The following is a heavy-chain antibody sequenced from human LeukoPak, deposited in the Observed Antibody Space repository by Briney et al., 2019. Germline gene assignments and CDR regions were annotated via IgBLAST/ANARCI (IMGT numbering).Heavy chain of an antibody. Sequence: GGSLRLSCAASGFTFSSHGVHWVRQAPGKGLEWVAVIWYDGSYKYYADSVKGRFTISRDNSKNTLYLQMNSLRAEDTAVYYCASEVRASAATGSYFDYWPQGTLVSVS. J-gene: IGHJ4*02. CDR1: GFTFSSHG. V-gene: IGHV3-33*01. CDR3: ASEVRASAATGSYFDY. CDR2: IWYDGSYK. D-gene: IGHD6-13*01.